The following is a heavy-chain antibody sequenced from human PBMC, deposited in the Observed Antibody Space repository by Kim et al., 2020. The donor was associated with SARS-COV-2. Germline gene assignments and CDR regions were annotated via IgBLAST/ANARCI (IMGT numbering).Heavy chain of an antibody. CDR1: GGSFSGYY. Sequence: SQTLSLTCAVYGGSFSGYYWSWIRQPPRKGLEWIGEINHSGSTNYNPSLKSRVTISVDTSKNQFSLKLSSVTAADTAVYYCARGPYYDSSGYDYWGQGTL. D-gene: IGHD3-22*01. CDR2: INHSGST. V-gene: IGHV4-34*01. J-gene: IGHJ4*02. CDR3: ARGPYYDSSGYDY.